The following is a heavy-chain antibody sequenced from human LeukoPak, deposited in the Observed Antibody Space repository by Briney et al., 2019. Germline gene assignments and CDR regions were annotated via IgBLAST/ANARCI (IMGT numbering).Heavy chain of an antibody. CDR3: ARRGPVTPDY. J-gene: IGHJ4*02. CDR1: GGSISSSSYS. D-gene: IGHD4-17*01. V-gene: IGHV4-39*01. Sequence: PSETLSLTCTVSGGSISSSSYSWGWLRQPPGKGLEWIGSIYYSGSTYYNPSLKSRVTISVDTSKNQFSLKLSSVTAADTAVYYCARRGPVTPDYWGQGTLVTVSS. CDR2: IYYSGST.